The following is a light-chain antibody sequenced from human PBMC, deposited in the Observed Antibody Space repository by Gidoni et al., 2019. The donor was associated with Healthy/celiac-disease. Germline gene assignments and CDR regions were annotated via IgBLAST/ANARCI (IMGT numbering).Light chain of an antibody. Sequence: QTVVTQKLSLTVSPGGTVTLTCASSTGAVTSGYYPNCFQQKPGQAPRALIYSTSNNHSWTPARFSGSLLGGKAALTLSGVQPEDEAEYYCLLYYGGAVVFGGGTKLTVL. CDR3: LLYYGGAVV. CDR1: TGAVTSGYY. CDR2: STS. J-gene: IGLJ2*01. V-gene: IGLV7-43*01.